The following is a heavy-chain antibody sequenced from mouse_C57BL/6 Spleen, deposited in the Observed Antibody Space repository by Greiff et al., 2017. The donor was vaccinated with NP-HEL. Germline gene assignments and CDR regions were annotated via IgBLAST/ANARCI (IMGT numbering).Heavy chain of an antibody. CDR1: GYAFSSSW. J-gene: IGHJ3*01. V-gene: IGHV1-82*01. CDR3: ARGRLGFAY. CDR2: IYPGDGDT. Sequence: QVQLQQSGPELVKPGASVKISCKASGYAFSSSWMNWVKQRPGKGLEWIGRIYPGDGDTNYNGKFKGKATLTADKSSSTAYMQLSSLTSEDSAVYFCARGRLGFAYWGQGTLVTVSA.